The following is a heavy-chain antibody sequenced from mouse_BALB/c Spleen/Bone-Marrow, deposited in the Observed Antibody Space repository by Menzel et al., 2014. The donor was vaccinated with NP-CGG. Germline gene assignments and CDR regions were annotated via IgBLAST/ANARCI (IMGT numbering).Heavy chain of an antibody. V-gene: IGHV1-9*01. CDR1: GSTFSSYW. CDR3: ASRYDTRYY. Sequence: QVHVKQSGAELMKPGASVKISCKATGSTFSSYWMEWVKQKPGHGLGWIGEIFPGSGSIKYNEKFKGKATVTADTSSNTAYAQLSGLTSEGSVVNHGASRYDTRYYWGEGAPGTVSP. CDR2: IFPGSGSI. J-gene: IGHJ4*01.